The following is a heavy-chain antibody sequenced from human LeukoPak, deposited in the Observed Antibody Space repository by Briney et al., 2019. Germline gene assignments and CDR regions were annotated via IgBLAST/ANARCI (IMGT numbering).Heavy chain of an antibody. Sequence: GGSLRLSCAASGFTFSSYAMNWVRQAPGKGLEWVSVISKSGGTDYADSVKGRSTISRDNSKNTLYLQMNSLRAGDTAVYYCAKDSITIFGVVIIPDWGQGTLVTVSS. V-gene: IGHV3-23*01. D-gene: IGHD3-3*01. CDR1: GFTFSSYA. J-gene: IGHJ4*02. CDR2: ISKSGGT. CDR3: AKDSITIFGVVIIPD.